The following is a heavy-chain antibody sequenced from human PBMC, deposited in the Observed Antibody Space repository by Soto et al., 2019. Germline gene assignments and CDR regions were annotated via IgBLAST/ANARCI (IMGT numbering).Heavy chain of an antibody. CDR3: ARDTGEYYYYYMDV. J-gene: IGHJ6*03. V-gene: IGHV3-66*01. Sequence: GGSLRLSCAVSGFTVSSNYMSWVRQAPGKGLEWVSVIYSGGSTYYADSVKGRFTISRDNSKNTLYLQMNSLRAEDTAVYYCARDTGEYYYYYMDVWGKGTSVTVSS. CDR2: IYSGGST. D-gene: IGHD3-10*01. CDR1: GFTVSSNY.